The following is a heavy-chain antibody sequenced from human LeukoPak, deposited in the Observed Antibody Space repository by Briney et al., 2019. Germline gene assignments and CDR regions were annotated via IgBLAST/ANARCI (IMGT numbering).Heavy chain of an antibody. J-gene: IGHJ6*03. D-gene: IGHD6-19*01. V-gene: IGHV7-4-1*02. CDR3: ARDGYSSGESMFYYYYYYMDV. CDR2: INTNTGNP. CDR1: GYTFTGYY. Sequence: GASVKVSCKASGYTFTGYYMHWVRQAPGQGLEWMGWINTNTGNPTYAQGFTGRFVFSLDTSVSTAYLQISSLKADDTVVYYCARDGYSSGESMFYYYYYYMDVWGKGTTVTVSS.